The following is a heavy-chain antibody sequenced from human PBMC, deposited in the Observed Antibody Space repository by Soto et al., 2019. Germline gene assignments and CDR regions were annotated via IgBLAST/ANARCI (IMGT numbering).Heavy chain of an antibody. CDR1: GYSFTSYW. J-gene: IGHJ4*02. D-gene: IGHD5-12*01. CDR2: IYPGDSDT. CDR3: ARLYRDGYNFIGFDY. Sequence: GESLKISCKGSGYSFTSYWIGWVRQMPGKGLEWMGIIYPGDSDTRYSPSFQGQVTISADKSISTAYLQWSSLKASDTAMYYCARLYRDGYNFIGFDYWGQGTLVTVSS. V-gene: IGHV5-51*01.